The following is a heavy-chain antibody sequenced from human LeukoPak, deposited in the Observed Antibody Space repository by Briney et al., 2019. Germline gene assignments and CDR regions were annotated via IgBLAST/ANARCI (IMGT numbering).Heavy chain of an antibody. Sequence: GGSLRLSCAASGFTFSSYAMHWVRQAPGKGLEWVSVIYSGGSTYYADSVKGRFTISRDNSKNTLYLQMNSLRAEDTAVYYCASSWFGPYYYYYMDVWGKGTTVTISS. D-gene: IGHD3-10*01. CDR2: IYSGGST. J-gene: IGHJ6*03. CDR1: GFTFSSYA. CDR3: ASSWFGPYYYYYMDV. V-gene: IGHV3-53*01.